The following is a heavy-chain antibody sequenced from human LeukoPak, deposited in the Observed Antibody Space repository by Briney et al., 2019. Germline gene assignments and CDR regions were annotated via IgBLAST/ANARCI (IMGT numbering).Heavy chain of an antibody. CDR1: GYSISIGYY. J-gene: IGHJ4*02. Sequence: PSETLSLTCTVSGYSISIGYYWGWIRQPPGKGLGWMGSIYHSGSTYYNPSLKSRVTISVDTSKNHFSLKLSSVPDADTAVYYCARGYYGSGSYRPKPYYFDYWGQGTLVTVSS. CDR3: ARGYYGSGSYRPKPYYFDY. CDR2: IYHSGST. D-gene: IGHD3-10*01. V-gene: IGHV4-38-2*02.